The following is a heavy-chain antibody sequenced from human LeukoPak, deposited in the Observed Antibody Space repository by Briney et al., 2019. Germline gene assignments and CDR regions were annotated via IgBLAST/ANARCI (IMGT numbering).Heavy chain of an antibody. CDR1: GYTFTSYD. CDR2: MNPNSGNT. CDR3: ARTEYYYDSSGYLSRPFDY. Sequence: ASVKVSCKASGYTFTSYDINWVRQATGQGLEWMGWMNPNSGNTGYAQKFQGRVTMTRNTSISTAYMELSSLRSEDTAVYYWARTEYYYDSSGYLSRPFDYWGQGTLVTVSS. J-gene: IGHJ4*02. D-gene: IGHD3-22*01. V-gene: IGHV1-8*01.